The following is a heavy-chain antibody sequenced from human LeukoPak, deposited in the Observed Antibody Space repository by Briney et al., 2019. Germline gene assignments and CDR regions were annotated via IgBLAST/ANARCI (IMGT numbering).Heavy chain of an antibody. CDR3: AKRGYSGYDFLDC. D-gene: IGHD5-12*01. CDR2: ISYDGSHQ. J-gene: IGHJ4*02. Sequence: PGGSLRLSCAASGFTFSSYGMHWVRQAPGKGLEWVAIISYDGSHQYYADSVKGRFTISRDNSKNTLYLQMNSLRAEDTAVYYCAKRGYSGYDFLDCWGQGTLVTVSS. V-gene: IGHV3-30*18. CDR1: GFTFSSYG.